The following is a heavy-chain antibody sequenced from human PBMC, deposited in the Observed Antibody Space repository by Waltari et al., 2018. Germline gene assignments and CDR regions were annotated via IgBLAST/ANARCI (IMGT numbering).Heavy chain of an antibody. CDR1: GFTFSSYE. CDR2: ISSSGSTI. V-gene: IGHV3-48*03. D-gene: IGHD5-12*01. J-gene: IGHJ4*02. CDR3: ARDRGYGDYIDY. Sequence: EVQLVESGGGLVQPGGSLRLSCAASGFTFSSYEMNWVRQAPGKGLEWVSYISSSGSTIYYADSVKGRFTISRDNDKNSLYLQMNSLRAEDTAVYYCARDRGYGDYIDYWGQGTLVTVSS.